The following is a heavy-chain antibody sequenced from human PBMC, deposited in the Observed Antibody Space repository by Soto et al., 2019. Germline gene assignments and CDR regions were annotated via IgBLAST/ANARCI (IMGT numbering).Heavy chain of an antibody. CDR1: GFTFGDYA. D-gene: IGHD2-2*01. CDR3: VVVPAARDPQAEYYYYGMDA. V-gene: IGHV3-49*03. Sequence: PGGSLRLSCTASGFTFGDYAMSWFRQAPGKGLEWVGFIRSKAYGGTTEYAASVKGRFTISRDDSKSIAYLQMNSLKTEDTAVYYCVVVPAARDPQAEYYYYGMDAWGQGTTVTVSS. J-gene: IGHJ6*02. CDR2: IRSKAYGGTT.